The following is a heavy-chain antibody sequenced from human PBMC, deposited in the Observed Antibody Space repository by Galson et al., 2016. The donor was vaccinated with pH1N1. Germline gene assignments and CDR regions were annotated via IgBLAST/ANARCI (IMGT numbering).Heavy chain of an antibody. CDR2: MNQDGNKK. Sequence: SLRLSCAASGFTLSSYWTSWVRQAPGKGLEWVANMNQDGNKKYYVDSVKGPFIISRDYSKNSLYLQMNSLRAEDTAMYYCVRAVGRAEAHWGQGTLVTVSS. D-gene: IGHD1-26*01. J-gene: IGHJ4*02. CDR3: VRAVGRAEAH. V-gene: IGHV3-7*01. CDR1: GFTLSSYW.